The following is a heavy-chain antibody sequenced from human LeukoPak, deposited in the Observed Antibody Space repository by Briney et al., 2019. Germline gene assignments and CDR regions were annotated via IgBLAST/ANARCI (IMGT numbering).Heavy chain of an antibody. Sequence: PGGSLRLSCAASGFTLSSYTMNWVRQAPEKGLEWVSSISGSGDKTFYADSVKGRFTISSDNSKNTLYLQMNSLSREDTAIYYCAKDTSTRWFSSTPLPGDYWGQGTLVTVS. CDR2: ISGSGDKT. CDR3: AKDTSTRWFSSTPLPGDY. D-gene: IGHD6-13*01. V-gene: IGHV3-23*01. J-gene: IGHJ4*02. CDR1: GFTLSSYT.